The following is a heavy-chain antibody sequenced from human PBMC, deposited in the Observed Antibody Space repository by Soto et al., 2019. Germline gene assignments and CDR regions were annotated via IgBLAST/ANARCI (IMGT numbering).Heavy chain of an antibody. CDR3: ARDEARRVIGELLSEYYFDY. D-gene: IGHD3-10*01. CDR2: IKQDGSEK. Sequence: GGSLRLSCAASGFTFSSYWMSWVRQAPGKGLEWVANIKQDGSEKYYVDSVKGRFTISRDNAKNSLYLQMNSLRAEDTAVYYCARDEARRVIGELLSEYYFDYWGQGTLVTVSS. J-gene: IGHJ4*02. CDR1: GFTFSSYW. V-gene: IGHV3-7*05.